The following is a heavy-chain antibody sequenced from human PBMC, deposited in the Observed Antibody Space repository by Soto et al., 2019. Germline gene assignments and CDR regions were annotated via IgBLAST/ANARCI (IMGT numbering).Heavy chain of an antibody. CDR3: ANLTPTRYFDY. Sequence: LRLSCAASGFTFSSYAMTWVREAPGKGLEWVSTISGSGGSTYYADSVKGRFTISRDNSKKTLYLQMNSLRAEDTAVYYCANLTPTRYFDYWGQGTLVTVSS. V-gene: IGHV3-23*01. J-gene: IGHJ4*02. CDR2: ISGSGGST. CDR1: GFTFSSYA. D-gene: IGHD4-17*01.